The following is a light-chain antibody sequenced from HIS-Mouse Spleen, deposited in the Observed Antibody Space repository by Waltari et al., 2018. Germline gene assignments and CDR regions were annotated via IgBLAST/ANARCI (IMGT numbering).Light chain of an antibody. CDR3: QQRSNWQGT. CDR1: QSVSSY. Sequence: EIVLTQSPATLSLSPGERATLSCRASQSVSSYLAWYQQKPGQAPRLLIYDASNRATGIPARCSGSGSGTGFALTISSLEPEDFAVYYCQQRSNWQGTFGQGAKVEI. J-gene: IGKJ1*01. V-gene: IGKV3-11*01. CDR2: DAS.